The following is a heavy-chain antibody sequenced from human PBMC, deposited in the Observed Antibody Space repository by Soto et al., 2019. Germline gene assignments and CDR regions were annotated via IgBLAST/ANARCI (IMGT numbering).Heavy chain of an antibody. CDR3: ARVGFWYNWNVTPLRWFDP. J-gene: IGHJ5*02. V-gene: IGHV1-3*01. Sequence: ASVKVSCKASGYTFTNYALHWVRQAPGQRLEWMGWINAGDGNTKYSQKLQGRVTMTTDTSTSTAYMELRSLRSDDTAVYYCARVGFWYNWNVTPLRWFDPWGQGTLVTVSS. CDR2: INAGDGNT. CDR1: GYTFTNYA. D-gene: IGHD1-1*01.